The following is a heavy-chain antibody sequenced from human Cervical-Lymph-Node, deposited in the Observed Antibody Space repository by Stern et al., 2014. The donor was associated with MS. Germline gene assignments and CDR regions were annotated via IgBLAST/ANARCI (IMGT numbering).Heavy chain of an antibody. J-gene: IGHJ4*02. Sequence: VQLVESGAELIRPGESLKISWKGSGFKFSIYWIAWVRQMPGQGLEWMGIIYPGDSETRYSPSFQGQVTMSADKSTSTAYLQWSSLNASDTAMYFCARQTTAWASDVWGQGTLVTVSS. CDR2: IYPGDSET. D-gene: IGHD1-14*01. CDR1: GFKFSIYW. CDR3: ARQTTAWASDV. V-gene: IGHV5-51*01.